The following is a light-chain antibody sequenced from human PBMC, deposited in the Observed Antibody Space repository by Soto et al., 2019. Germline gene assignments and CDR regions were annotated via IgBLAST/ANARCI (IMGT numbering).Light chain of an antibody. CDR1: SSDVGGYNH. Sequence: QSVLTQPASVSGSPGQSITISCTGTSSDVGGYNHVSWYQQHPGKAPKLMIYEVSNRPSGVSNRFSGSKSANTASLTISGLQAEDEADYYCSSYTSSSTRVFGTGTKVTVL. J-gene: IGLJ1*01. V-gene: IGLV2-14*01. CDR3: SSYTSSSTRV. CDR2: EVS.